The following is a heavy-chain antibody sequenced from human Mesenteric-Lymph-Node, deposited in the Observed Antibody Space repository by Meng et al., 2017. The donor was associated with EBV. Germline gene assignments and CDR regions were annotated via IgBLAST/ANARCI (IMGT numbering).Heavy chain of an antibody. CDR1: GGSFSGYY. V-gene: IGHV4-34*01. CDR2: INHSGST. J-gene: IGHJ4*02. CDR3: ASSKEAYDYVWGSYFY. Sequence: VPLQQWGAGLLKPSETLSLTCAVYGGSFSGYYWSWIRQPPGKGLEWIGEINHSGSTNYNPSLKSRVTISVDTSKNQFSLKLSSVTAADTAVYYCASSKEAYDYVWGSYFYWGQGTLVTVSS. D-gene: IGHD3-16*01.